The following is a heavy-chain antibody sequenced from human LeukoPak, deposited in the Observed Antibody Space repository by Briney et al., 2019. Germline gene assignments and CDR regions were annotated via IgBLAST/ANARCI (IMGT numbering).Heavy chain of an antibody. CDR1: GYTFTGYY. J-gene: IGHJ3*02. Sequence: ASVKVSCKASGYTFTGYYMHWVRQAPGQGLEWMGWINPNSGGTNYAQKFQGRVTMTRDTSISIAYMELSRLRSDDTAVYYCARPPKLLWFGELFHDHDAFDIWGQGTMVTVSS. V-gene: IGHV1-2*02. CDR3: ARPPKLLWFGELFHDHDAFDI. CDR2: INPNSGGT. D-gene: IGHD3-10*01.